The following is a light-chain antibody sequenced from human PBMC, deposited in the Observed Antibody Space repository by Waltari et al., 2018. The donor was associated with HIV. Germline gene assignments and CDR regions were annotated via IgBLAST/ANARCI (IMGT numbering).Light chain of an antibody. Sequence: SYELTQPPSVSVSPGQTARITCSGDALPKRYAYWYQQKSGQAPVLVIYEDSKRPSGIPERFSGSSSGTMGTLTISGAQVEDEADYYCYSRDSSGNSWVFGGGTKLTVL. CDR1: ALPKRY. V-gene: IGLV3-10*01. CDR2: EDS. CDR3: YSRDSSGNSWV. J-gene: IGLJ3*02.